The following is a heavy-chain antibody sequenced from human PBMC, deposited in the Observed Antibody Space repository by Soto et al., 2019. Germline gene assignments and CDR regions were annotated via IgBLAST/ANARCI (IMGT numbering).Heavy chain of an antibody. CDR3: ARGPLYYYGMDV. J-gene: IGHJ6*02. V-gene: IGHV4-34*01. CDR1: GGSFSGYY. Sequence: PSETLSLTCAVYGGSFSGYYWSWIRQPPGKGLEWIGEINHSGSTNYNPSLKSRVTISVDTSKNQFSLKLSSVTAAVTAVYYCARGPLYYYGMDVWGQGTTVTVSS. CDR2: INHSGST.